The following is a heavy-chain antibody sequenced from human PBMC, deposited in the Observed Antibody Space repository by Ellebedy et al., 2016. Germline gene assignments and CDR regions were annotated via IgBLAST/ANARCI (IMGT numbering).Heavy chain of an antibody. J-gene: IGHJ4*02. Sequence: GESLKISXTASGLNFNTFFMSWVRQAPGKGLKWVSGISRTDDSTYYADSVKGRFTISRDNSKNTLYLQMNNLRVEDTALYYCRQGHYFDQWGQGALVTVSS. CDR2: ISRTDDST. CDR3: RQGHYFDQ. CDR1: GLNFNTFF. V-gene: IGHV3-23*01.